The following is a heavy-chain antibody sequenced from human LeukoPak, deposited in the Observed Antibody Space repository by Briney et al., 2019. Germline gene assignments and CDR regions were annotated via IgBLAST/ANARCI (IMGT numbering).Heavy chain of an antibody. Sequence: GGSLGLSCTASGFTLTTYWLTWVRQAPGKGLEWVANIKPDGNEKYYVDSVKGRFTISRDNAENSLYLQMNSLRAEDTAIYYCATTSRTVTGLDYWGQGTLVTVSS. D-gene: IGHD4-17*01. CDR3: ATTSRTVTGLDY. CDR1: GFTLTTYW. CDR2: IKPDGNEK. V-gene: IGHV3-7*01. J-gene: IGHJ4*02.